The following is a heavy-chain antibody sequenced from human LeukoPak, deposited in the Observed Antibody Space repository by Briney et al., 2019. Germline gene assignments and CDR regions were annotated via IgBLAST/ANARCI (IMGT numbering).Heavy chain of an antibody. CDR2: IYYSGST. CDR3: ARDGKYNNNWAFDY. Sequence: SETLSLTCTVSGGSISSYYWSWIRQPPGKGLEWIGYIYYSGSTNYNPSLKSRVTISVDTSKNQFSLKLSSVTAADTAVYYCARDGKYNNNWAFDYWGQGILVTVSS. J-gene: IGHJ4*02. D-gene: IGHD1-1*01. V-gene: IGHV4-59*01. CDR1: GGSISSYY.